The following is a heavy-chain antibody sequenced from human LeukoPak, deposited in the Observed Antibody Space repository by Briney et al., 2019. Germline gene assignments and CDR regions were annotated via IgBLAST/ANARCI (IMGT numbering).Heavy chain of an antibody. Sequence: GGSLTLSCAPSGFTFSDYPMTWARQAPGKGLEWVSAISGSGGSTYYADSVKGRFTISRDNSKNTLYLQMNSLRAEDTAVYYCAKGSMIVVVIGFDYWGQGTLVTVSS. CDR3: AKGSMIVVVIGFDY. CDR1: GFTFSDYP. CDR2: ISGSGGST. V-gene: IGHV3-23*01. D-gene: IGHD3-22*01. J-gene: IGHJ4*02.